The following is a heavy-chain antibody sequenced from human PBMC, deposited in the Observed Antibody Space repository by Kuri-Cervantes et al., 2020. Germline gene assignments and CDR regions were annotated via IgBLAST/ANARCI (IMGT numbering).Heavy chain of an antibody. D-gene: IGHD6-19*01. V-gene: IGHV3-30*02. CDR1: GFTFSDHY. CDR3: AKDIAVAEYYFDY. Sequence: GESLKISCAASGFTFSDHYMDWVRQAPGKGLEWVTFIPYDGSNKYYADSVKGRSTISRDNSKNTLYLQMNSLRAEDTAVYYCAKDIAVAEYYFDYWGQGTLVTVSS. J-gene: IGHJ4*02. CDR2: IPYDGSNK.